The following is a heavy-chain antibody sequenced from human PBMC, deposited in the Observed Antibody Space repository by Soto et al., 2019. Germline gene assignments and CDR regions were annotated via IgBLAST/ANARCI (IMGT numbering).Heavy chain of an antibody. Sequence: QVQLVQSGAEVKKPGASVKVSCKASGYTFTGYYMHWVRQAPGQGLEWMGWINPNSGGTNYAQKFQGWVTMTRDTSISTAYMEVSRLRSDDTAVYYCARVYGRTAYDSSGYYYDYWGQGTLVTVSS. D-gene: IGHD3-22*01. CDR3: ARVYGRTAYDSSGYYYDY. J-gene: IGHJ4*02. CDR2: INPNSGGT. CDR1: GYTFTGYY. V-gene: IGHV1-2*04.